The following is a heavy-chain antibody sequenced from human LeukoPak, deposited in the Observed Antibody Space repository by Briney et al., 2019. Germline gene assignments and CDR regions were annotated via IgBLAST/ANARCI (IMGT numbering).Heavy chain of an antibody. Sequence: GASVKVSCKVSGYTLTELAMLWVRQAPGKGLEWMGGFDPEDGETIYAQKFQGRVTMTEDTSTDTAYMELSSLRSEDTAVYYCATPRQITMVRGVTGAYYYGMDVWGQGTTVTVSS. CDR3: ATPRQITMVRGVTGAYYYGMDV. D-gene: IGHD3-10*01. V-gene: IGHV1-24*01. CDR1: GYTLTELA. CDR2: FDPEDGET. J-gene: IGHJ6*02.